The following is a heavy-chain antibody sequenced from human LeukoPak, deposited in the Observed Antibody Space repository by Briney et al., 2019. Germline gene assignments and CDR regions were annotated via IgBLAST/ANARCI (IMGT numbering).Heavy chain of an antibody. CDR2: IYNDGNT. D-gene: IGHD6-13*01. CDR3: ARTYSNSGLEYFDF. J-gene: IGHJ4*02. Sequence: GGALRLSCAASAVTVSSNYMTWGRHAPGKGLGWGSIIYNDGNTFYADSVKGRFTISRDNSKNTMYLQMNSMRAEDTAVYYCARTYSNSGLEYFDFWGQGTLVTVSS. V-gene: IGHV3-53*01. CDR1: AVTVSSNY.